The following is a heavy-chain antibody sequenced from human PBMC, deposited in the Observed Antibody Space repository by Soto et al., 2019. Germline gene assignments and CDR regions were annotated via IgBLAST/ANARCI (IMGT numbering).Heavy chain of an antibody. CDR3: ARWPEGYYYYGMDV. CDR2: VNPNSGNT. V-gene: IGHV1-8*01. J-gene: IGHJ6*02. Sequence: QVQLVQSGAEVKKPGASVKVSCKASGYTFTSYDINWVRQATGQGLEWMGWVNPNSGNTGYAQKFQGRVTMTRNTAISAAYMELSSLRAEDTAVYYCARWPEGYYYYGMDVWGQGTTVTVSS. CDR1: GYTFTSYD.